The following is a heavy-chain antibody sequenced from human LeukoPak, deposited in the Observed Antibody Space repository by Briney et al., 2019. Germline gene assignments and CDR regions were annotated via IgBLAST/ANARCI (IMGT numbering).Heavy chain of an antibody. CDR1: GYTFTGYF. CDR2: INPNSGGT. Sequence: GASVKVSCKASGYTFTGYFMHWVRQAPGQGLEWMGWINPNSGGTNYAQKFQGRVTMTGDTSISTAYMDLSSLRSDDTAVYYCATTLWFGDSRNGGPNWFDPWGQGTLVTVSS. J-gene: IGHJ5*02. V-gene: IGHV1-2*02. CDR3: ATTLWFGDSRNGGPNWFDP. D-gene: IGHD3-10*01.